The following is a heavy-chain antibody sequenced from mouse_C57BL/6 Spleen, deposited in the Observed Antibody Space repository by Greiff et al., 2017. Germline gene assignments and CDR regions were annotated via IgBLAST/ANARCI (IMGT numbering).Heavy chain of an antibody. CDR2: IDPSDSET. J-gene: IGHJ4*01. D-gene: IGHD1-1*01. CDR1: GYTFTSYW. CDR3: ARVFTTVVVPYAMDY. V-gene: IGHV1-52*01. Sequence: VQLQQPGAELVRPGSSVKLSCKASGYTFTSYWMHRVKQRPIQGLEWIGNIDPSDSETHYNQKFKDKATLTVDKSSSTAYMQLSSLTSEDSAVYYCARVFTTVVVPYAMDYWGQGTSVTVSS.